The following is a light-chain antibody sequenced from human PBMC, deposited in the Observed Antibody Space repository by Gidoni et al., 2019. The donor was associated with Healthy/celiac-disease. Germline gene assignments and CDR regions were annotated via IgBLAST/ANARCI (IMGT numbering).Light chain of an antibody. CDR1: QSISSW. J-gene: IGKJ1*01. V-gene: IGKV1-5*03. CDR3: QQYNSDSWT. Sequence: DIQLTQSPSTLSASVGDRVTITCRAIQSISSWLAWYQQKPGKAPKLLIYTASSLESGVPSRSSGSGSGTEFTLTISSLQPDDFATDYCQQYNSDSWTFGQGTKVEIK. CDR2: TAS.